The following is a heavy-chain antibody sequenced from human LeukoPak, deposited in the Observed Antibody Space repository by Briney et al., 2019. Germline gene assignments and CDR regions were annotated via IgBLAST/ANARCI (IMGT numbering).Heavy chain of an antibody. CDR1: GGSFSGYY. V-gene: IGHV4-34*01. CDR2: INHSGNT. D-gene: IGHD3-16*01. J-gene: IGHJ5*02. CDR3: ARAVGEPGHWFDP. Sequence: SETLSLTCAVYGGSFSGYYWSWIRQPPGKGLEWIGEINHSGNTNYNPSLKSRVTISVDTSKNQFSLKLSSVTAADTAVYYCARAVGEPGHWFDPWGQGTLVTVSS.